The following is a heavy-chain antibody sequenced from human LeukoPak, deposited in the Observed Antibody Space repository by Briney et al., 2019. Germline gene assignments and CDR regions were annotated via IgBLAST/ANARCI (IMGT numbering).Heavy chain of an antibody. V-gene: IGHV1-3*01. D-gene: IGHD3-22*01. J-gene: IGHJ6*02. CDR1: GYTFTSYA. CDR3: ARTGYYYDSSGRGMDV. CDR2: INAGNGNT. Sequence: ASVKVSCKASGYTFTSYAMHWVRQAPGQRLEWMGWINAGNGNTKYSQKFQGRVTITRDTSASTAYMELSSLRSEDAAVYYCARTGYYYDSSGRGMDVWGQGTTVTVSS.